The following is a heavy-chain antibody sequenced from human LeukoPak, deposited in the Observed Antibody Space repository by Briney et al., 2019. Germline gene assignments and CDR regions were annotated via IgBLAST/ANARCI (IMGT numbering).Heavy chain of an antibody. CDR2: ISYEGSNK. J-gene: IGHJ4*02. CDR1: GFTFSSYA. V-gene: IGHV3-30-3*01. Sequence: GGSLRLSCAASGFTFSSYAMHWVRQAPGKGLEWVAVISYEGSNKYYADSVKGRFTISRDNSKNTLYLQMNSLRAEDTDVYYCARDLGPYQNFGELFYWGQGTLVTVSS. D-gene: IGHD3-10*01. CDR3: ARDLGPYQNFGELFY.